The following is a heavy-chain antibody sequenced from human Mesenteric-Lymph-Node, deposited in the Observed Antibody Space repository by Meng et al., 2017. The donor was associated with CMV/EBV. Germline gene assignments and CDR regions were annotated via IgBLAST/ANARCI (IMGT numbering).Heavy chain of an antibody. CDR2: IIPILGIA. J-gene: IGHJ4*02. CDR3: ARREYYYDSSAYLYYFDY. CDR1: GGTFSSYA. Sequence: SVKVSCKASGGTFSSYAISWVRQAPGQGLEWMGGIIPILGIANYAQKFQGRVTITADKSTSTAYMELSSLRSEDTAVYYCARREYYYDSSAYLYYFDYWGQGTLVTVSS. V-gene: IGHV1-69*10. D-gene: IGHD3-22*01.